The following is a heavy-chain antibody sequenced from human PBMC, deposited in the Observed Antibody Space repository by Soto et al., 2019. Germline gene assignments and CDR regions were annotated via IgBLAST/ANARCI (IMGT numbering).Heavy chain of an antibody. D-gene: IGHD1-26*01. J-gene: IGHJ6*02. CDR1: GGSFSGYY. Sequence: SETLSLTCAVYGGSFSGYYWSWIRQPPGKGLEWIGEINHSGSTNYNPSLKSRVTISVDTSKNQFSLKLSSVTAADTAVYYRARFVQWELLRRKNYYGMDVWGQGTTVTVSS. V-gene: IGHV4-34*01. CDR2: INHSGST. CDR3: ARFVQWELLRRKNYYGMDV.